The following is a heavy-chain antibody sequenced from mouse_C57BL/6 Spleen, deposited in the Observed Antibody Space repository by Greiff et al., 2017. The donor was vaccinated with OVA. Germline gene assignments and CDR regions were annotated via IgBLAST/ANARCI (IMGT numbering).Heavy chain of an antibody. D-gene: IGHD2-4*01. CDR2: IWRGGST. J-gene: IGHJ4*01. V-gene: IGHV2-5*01. CDR3: AKYDYDRAMDY. Sequence: QVQLQQSGPGLVQPSQSLSITCTVSGFSLTSYGVHWVRQSPGKGLEWLGVIWRGGSTDYNAAFVSRLSITKDNSKSQVFFKMNSLQADDTAIYYCAKYDYDRAMDYWGQGTSVTVSS. CDR1: GFSLTSYG.